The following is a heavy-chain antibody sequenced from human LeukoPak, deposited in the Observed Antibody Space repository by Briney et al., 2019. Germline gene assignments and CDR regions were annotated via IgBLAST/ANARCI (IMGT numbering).Heavy chain of an antibody. CDR1: GGSISSYY. J-gene: IGHJ6*02. CDR2: IYYSGST. V-gene: IGHV4-59*08. Sequence: PSETLSLTCTVSGGSISSYYWSWIRQPPGKGLEWIGYIYYSGSTNYNPSLKSRVTISVDTSKNQFSLKLSSVTAADTAVYYCARSLLTMVRADDYYYYGMDVWGQGTTVTVSS. D-gene: IGHD3-10*01. CDR3: ARSLLTMVRADDYYYYGMDV.